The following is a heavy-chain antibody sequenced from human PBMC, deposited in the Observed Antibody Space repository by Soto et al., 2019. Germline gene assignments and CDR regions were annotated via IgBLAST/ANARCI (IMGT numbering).Heavy chain of an antibody. Sequence: GGSLRLSCAASGFSFSISPMHWVRQAPGKGPEWVALISYDGTNKFYADSVKGRFTISRDNSKSTLYLHVDSLRPEDAAVYYCARDPKTTGGQHWAFNYFDSWGQGTLVTVS. D-gene: IGHD2-8*02. CDR2: ISYDGTNK. CDR3: ARDPKTTGGQHWAFNYFDS. J-gene: IGHJ4*02. CDR1: GFSFSISP. V-gene: IGHV3-30-3*01.